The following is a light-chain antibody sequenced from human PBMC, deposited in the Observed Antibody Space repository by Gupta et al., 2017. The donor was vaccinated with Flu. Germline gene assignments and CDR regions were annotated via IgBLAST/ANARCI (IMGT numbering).Light chain of an antibody. Sequence: QSALTQPASVSGSPGPSITISCTGTSSDVGGYNYVSWYQQHPGKAPKLMVYEVSNRPSGVSNRFSGSKTGNTASLTISGLQDEEEDEYYCGSYTSSSTWVFGGGTKLTVL. CDR1: SSDVGGYNY. CDR2: EVS. J-gene: IGLJ3*02. CDR3: GSYTSSSTWV. V-gene: IGLV2-14*01.